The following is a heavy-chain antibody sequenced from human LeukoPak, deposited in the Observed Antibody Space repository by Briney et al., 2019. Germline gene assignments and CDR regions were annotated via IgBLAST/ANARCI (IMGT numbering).Heavy chain of an antibody. V-gene: IGHV3-33*06. Sequence: PGTSLRLSCAASGFTFSSYGMHWVRQAPGKGLEWVAVIWYDGSNKYYADSVKGRFTISRDNSKNTLYLQMNSLGAEDTAVYYCAKDHSSSWSNFDYWGQGTLVTVSS. J-gene: IGHJ4*02. CDR1: GFTFSSYG. D-gene: IGHD6-13*01. CDR3: AKDHSSSWSNFDY. CDR2: IWYDGSNK.